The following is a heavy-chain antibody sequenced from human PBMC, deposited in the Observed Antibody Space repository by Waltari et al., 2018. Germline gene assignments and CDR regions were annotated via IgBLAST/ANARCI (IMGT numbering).Heavy chain of an antibody. V-gene: IGHV4-31*03. CDR2: IYYSGST. CDR3: ASISYDILTGYYK. J-gene: IGHJ4*02. CDR1: GGSIRSVGYL. D-gene: IGHD3-9*01. Sequence: QVQLQESGPGLVKPSQTLSLTCTFPGGSIRSVGYLLSWIRQHPGKGLEWVGYIYYSGSTYYNPSLKSRVTISVDTSKNQFSRKLSSVTAADTAVYYCASISYDILTGYYKWGQGTLVTVSS.